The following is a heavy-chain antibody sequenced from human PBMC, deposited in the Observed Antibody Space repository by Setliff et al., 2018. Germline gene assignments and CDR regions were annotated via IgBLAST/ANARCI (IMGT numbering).Heavy chain of an antibody. D-gene: IGHD4-17*01. CDR1: GFTFSSYA. CDR3: AKSRYGDYTSGAFDI. Sequence: GESLKISCAASGFTFSSYAMHWVRQAPGKGLEWVAMIWSDAINTFYLGSVKGRFTISRDNAKNSLYLQMNSLRAEGTALYYCAKSRYGDYTSGAFDIWGQGTMVTVSS. CDR2: IWSDAINT. J-gene: IGHJ3*02. V-gene: IGHV3-30*02.